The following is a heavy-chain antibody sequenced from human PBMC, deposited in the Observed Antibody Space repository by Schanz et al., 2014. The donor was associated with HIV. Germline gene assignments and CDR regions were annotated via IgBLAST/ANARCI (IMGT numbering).Heavy chain of an antibody. D-gene: IGHD3-22*01. CDR1: GFNFNNYA. Sequence: EVQLLESGGGLVQPGKSLRLSCAASGFNFNNYAMTWVRQAPGKGLEWVSSISESGGRTYYADSVKGRFTISRDNSKNTLYLQMTTLRIDDTAVYYCAKPEYDSSGNSQSHFDYWGQGTLVTVSS. CDR2: ISESGGRT. J-gene: IGHJ4*02. CDR3: AKPEYDSSGNSQSHFDY. V-gene: IGHV3-23*01.